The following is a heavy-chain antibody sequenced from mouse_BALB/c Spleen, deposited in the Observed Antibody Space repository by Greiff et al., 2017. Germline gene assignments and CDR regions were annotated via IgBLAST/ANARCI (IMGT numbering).Heavy chain of an antibody. CDR3: ARSGITDYFDY. V-gene: IGHV1-80*01. CDR2: IYPGDGDT. CDR1: GYAFSSYW. D-gene: IGHD2-4*01. J-gene: IGHJ2*01. Sequence: VQLQQSGAELVRPGSSVKISCKASGYAFSSYWMNWVKQRPGQGLEWIGQIYPGDGDTNYNGKFKGKATLTADKSSSTAYMQLSSLTSEDSAVYFCARSGITDYFDYWGQGTTLTVSS.